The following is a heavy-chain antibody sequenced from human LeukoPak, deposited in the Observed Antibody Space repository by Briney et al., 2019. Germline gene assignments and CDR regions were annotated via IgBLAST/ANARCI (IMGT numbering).Heavy chain of an antibody. Sequence: PGGSLRLSCAASGSTFSSYAMSWVRQAPGKGLEWVSAISGSGGSTYYADSAKGRFTISRDNSKNTLYLQMNSLRAEDTAVYYCAKCLYGDYGNWGQGTLVTVSS. J-gene: IGHJ4*02. CDR1: GSTFSSYA. D-gene: IGHD4-17*01. CDR2: ISGSGGST. V-gene: IGHV3-23*01. CDR3: AKCLYGDYGN.